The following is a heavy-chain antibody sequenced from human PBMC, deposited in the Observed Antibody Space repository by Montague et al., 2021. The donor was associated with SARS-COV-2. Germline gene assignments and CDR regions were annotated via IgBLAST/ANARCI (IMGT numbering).Heavy chain of an antibody. CDR3: ARDPWRITIFGVVTRYGMDV. CDR1: GGSVSSGSYY. V-gene: IGHV4-61*01. J-gene: IGHJ6*02. Sequence: ETLSLTCIVSGGSVSSGSYYWSWIRQPPGKGLEWIGYIYYSGSTNYNPSLKSRVTISVDTSKNQFSLKLSSVTAADTAVHYCARDPWRITIFGVVTRYGMDVWGQGTTVTVSS. D-gene: IGHD3-3*01. CDR2: IYYSGST.